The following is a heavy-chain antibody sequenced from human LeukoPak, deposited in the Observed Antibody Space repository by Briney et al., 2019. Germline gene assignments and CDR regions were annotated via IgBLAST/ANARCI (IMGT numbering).Heavy chain of an antibody. CDR3: ARDSGSYPPYNWFDP. Sequence: SETLSLTCTVSGYSISSGYYWGWIRQPPGKGLEWIGSIYHSGSTYYNPSLKSRVTISVDTSKNQFSLKVSSVTAADTAVYYCARDSGSYPPYNWFDPWGQGTLVTVSS. V-gene: IGHV4-38-2*02. CDR2: IYHSGST. J-gene: IGHJ5*02. CDR1: GYSISSGYY. D-gene: IGHD1-26*01.